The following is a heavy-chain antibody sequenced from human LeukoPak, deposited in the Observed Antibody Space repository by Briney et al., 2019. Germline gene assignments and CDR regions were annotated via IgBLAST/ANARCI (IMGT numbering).Heavy chain of an antibody. D-gene: IGHD3-9*01. V-gene: IGHV4-59*08. CDR3: ARHGFDTGNYQAHFDY. Sequence: SETLSLTCTVSGDSISSHYWTWIRQPPGKGLQWIGYINYSGRTNYNPSLTSRVTVSVDTSKNQISLKLSSVTAADTAVYYCARHGFDTGNYQAHFDYWGQGVLVTVSS. CDR2: INYSGRT. J-gene: IGHJ4*02. CDR1: GDSISSHY.